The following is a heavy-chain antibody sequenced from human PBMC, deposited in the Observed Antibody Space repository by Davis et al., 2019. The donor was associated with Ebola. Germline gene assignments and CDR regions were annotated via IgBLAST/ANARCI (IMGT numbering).Heavy chain of an antibody. V-gene: IGHV1-2*02. CDR1: GYTFTAYY. D-gene: IGHD2-2*01. Sequence: ASVKVSCKASGYTFTAYYMHWVRQAPGQGLEWMGWINPNSGGTNYAQKFQGRVTMTRDTSISTAYMELSRLRSDDTAVYYCARRLDCSSTSCYPNFDYWGQGTLVTVSS. J-gene: IGHJ4*02. CDR2: INPNSGGT. CDR3: ARRLDCSSTSCYPNFDY.